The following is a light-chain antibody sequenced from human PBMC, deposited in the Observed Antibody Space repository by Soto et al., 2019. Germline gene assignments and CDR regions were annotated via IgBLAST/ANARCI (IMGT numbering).Light chain of an antibody. CDR1: QGISTW. V-gene: IGKV1-5*03. J-gene: IGKJ2*01. CDR3: QQYNSWPDT. Sequence: DIQMTQSPSTLSASVGDRVTITCRASQGISTWLAWYQQKPGKAPKLLIYKASSLESGVPSRFSGSGSGTEFTLTISSLQPEDFATYHCQQYNSWPDTFGQGTKLEIK. CDR2: KAS.